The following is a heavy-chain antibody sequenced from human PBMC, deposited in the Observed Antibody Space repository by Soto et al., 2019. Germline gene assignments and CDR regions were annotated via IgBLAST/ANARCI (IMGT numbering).Heavy chain of an antibody. CDR3: ARHLTYCSAGSCYSDCPYYGMDV. D-gene: IGHD2-15*01. J-gene: IGHJ6*02. V-gene: IGHV4-39*01. CDR2: IFYSGST. Sequence: QLQLQESGPGLVKPSETLSLTCTVSGGSISSSSYYWGWIRQPPGKGLEWIGSIFYSGSTYYNPSLKSRVTISVDTSKNQFSLKLSSVTAADTAVYYCARHLTYCSAGSCYSDCPYYGMDVWGQGTPVTVSS. CDR1: GGSISSSSYY.